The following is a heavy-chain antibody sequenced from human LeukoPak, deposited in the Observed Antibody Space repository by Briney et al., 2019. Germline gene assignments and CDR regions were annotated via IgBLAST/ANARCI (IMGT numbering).Heavy chain of an antibody. CDR2: IIPILGIA. D-gene: IGHD2-2*01. J-gene: IGHJ4*02. Sequence: ASVKVSCKASGGTFSSYAISWARQAPGQGLEWMGRIIPILGIANYAQKFQGRVTITADKSTSTAYMELSSLRSEDTAVYYCARATDIVVVPAPFDYWGQGTLVTVSS. CDR1: GGTFSSYA. CDR3: ARATDIVVVPAPFDY. V-gene: IGHV1-69*04.